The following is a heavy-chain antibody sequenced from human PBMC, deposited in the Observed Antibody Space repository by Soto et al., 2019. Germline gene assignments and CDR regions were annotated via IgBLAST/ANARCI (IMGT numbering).Heavy chain of an antibody. CDR1: GYTFSTYA. CDR2: VSTYNSNT. D-gene: IGHD3-10*01. J-gene: IGHJ2*01. V-gene: IGHV1-18*01. CDR3: ARRVYGSGTYYAYWYFDL. Sequence: VQLVQSGVEVKKPGASVKISCKASGYTFSTYAISWVRQAPGRGLEWIGWVSTYNSNTDSAQNLQGRVTMTTDTSTSTAYMELRSLRSDDTAVYYCARRVYGSGTYYAYWYFDLWGRGTLVTVSS.